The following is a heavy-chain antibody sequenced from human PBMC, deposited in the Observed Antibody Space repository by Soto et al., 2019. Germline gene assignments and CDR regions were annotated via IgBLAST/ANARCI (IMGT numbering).Heavy chain of an antibody. CDR3: AREGGKYYGSGSYYAR. D-gene: IGHD3-10*01. CDR2: IYYSGST. CDR1: GGSISSYY. V-gene: IGHV4-59*12. J-gene: IGHJ4*02. Sequence: QVQLQESGPGLVKPSETLSLTCTVSGGSISSYYWSWIRQPPGKGLEWIGYIYYSGSTNYNPSLKRRFTISVDTSKNQFSLKLSSVTAADKAGYNCAREGGKYYGSGSYYARWGQGTLVTVSS.